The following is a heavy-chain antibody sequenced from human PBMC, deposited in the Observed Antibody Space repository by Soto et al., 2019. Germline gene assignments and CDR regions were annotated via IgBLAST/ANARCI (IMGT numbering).Heavy chain of an antibody. J-gene: IGHJ4*02. Sequence: QVQLVGSGGGVVQPGRSLRLSCAASGFTFSSYGMHWVRQAPGKGLVWVAVISYDGSNKYYADAVKGRFTISRDNTKNSLDLKMNSMRAEDTAVYYCAKGGIAVAVYYFDYWGQGTLVSVSS. D-gene: IGHD6-19*01. V-gene: IGHV3-30*18. CDR2: ISYDGSNK. CDR1: GFTFSSYG. CDR3: AKGGIAVAVYYFDY.